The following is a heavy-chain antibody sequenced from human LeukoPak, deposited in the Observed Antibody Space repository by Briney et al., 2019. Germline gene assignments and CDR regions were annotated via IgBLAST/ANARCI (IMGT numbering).Heavy chain of an antibody. J-gene: IGHJ4*02. CDR1: GYSISSGYY. CDR3: ARHDGLLEIDY. V-gene: IGHV4-38-2*02. CDR2: IYHSGST. Sequence: SETLSLTCTVSGYSISSGYYWGWIRQPPGKGLEWIGSIYHSGSTYYNPSLKSRVTISVDTSKNQFSLKLSSVTAADTAVYYCARHDGLLEIDYWGQGTLVTVSS. D-gene: IGHD2-21*02.